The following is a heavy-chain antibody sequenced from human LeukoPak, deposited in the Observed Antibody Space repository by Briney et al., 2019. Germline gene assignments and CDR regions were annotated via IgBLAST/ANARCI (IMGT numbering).Heavy chain of an antibody. V-gene: IGHV3-64D*06. CDR2: ISRNGGST. CDR1: GFTFNSYP. D-gene: IGHD4/OR15-4a*01. Sequence: TGGSLRFSCPASGFTFNSYPVHWVRQAPGKGLEYVSGISRNGGSTYYADSVKGRFTISRDNSKNTLYLQMSSLRAEDTAVYYCVKESGFMVAPNSAFDIWGQGTMVTVSS. J-gene: IGHJ3*02. CDR3: VKESGFMVAPNSAFDI.